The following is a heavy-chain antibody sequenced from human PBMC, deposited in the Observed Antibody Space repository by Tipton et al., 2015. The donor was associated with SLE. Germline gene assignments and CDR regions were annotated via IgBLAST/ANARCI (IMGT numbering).Heavy chain of an antibody. D-gene: IGHD6-6*01. V-gene: IGHV4-61*09. CDR3: ARGHSSSARYFDY. J-gene: IGHJ4*02. CDR1: GGSISSGSYY. CDR2: IYTSGST. Sequence: TLSLTCTVSGGSISSGSYYWSWIRQPAGKGLEWIGHIYTSGSTNYNPSLKSRVTMSVDTSKNQFSLKLSSVTAADTAVYYCARGHSSSARYFDYWGQGTLVTVSS.